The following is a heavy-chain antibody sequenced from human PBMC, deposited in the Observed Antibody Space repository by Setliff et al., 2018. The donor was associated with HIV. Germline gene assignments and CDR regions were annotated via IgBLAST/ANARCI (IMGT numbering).Heavy chain of an antibody. J-gene: IGHJ4*02. Sequence: PGGSLRLSCAASGFTFSSYGMHWVRQTPGKGLEWVAFIWYDGSNKEYGDSVKGRFTISRDNSKNMVYLEMNNLRGEDSAVYYCARDPAMSGWALADWGQGTQVTVSS. CDR1: GFTFSSYG. CDR3: ARDPAMSGWALAD. D-gene: IGHD6-19*01. CDR2: IWYDGSNK. V-gene: IGHV3-33*01.